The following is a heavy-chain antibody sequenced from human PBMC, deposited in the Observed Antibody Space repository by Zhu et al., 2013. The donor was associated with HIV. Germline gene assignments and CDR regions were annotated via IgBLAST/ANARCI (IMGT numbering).Heavy chain of an antibody. V-gene: IGHV1-2*02. Sequence: QVQLVQSGAEVRKPGASVKVSCKASGYTFTDYYVHWVRQAPGQGLEWMGWINTNSGATNYAQTFQGRFTMTRDTSIATAYMEVSRLTSDDMAVYYCARGSSSSASLDPWGQGTQVTVSS. CDR3: ARGSSSSASLDP. D-gene: IGHD2-2*01. J-gene: IGHJ5*02. CDR2: INTNSGAT. CDR1: GYTFTDYY.